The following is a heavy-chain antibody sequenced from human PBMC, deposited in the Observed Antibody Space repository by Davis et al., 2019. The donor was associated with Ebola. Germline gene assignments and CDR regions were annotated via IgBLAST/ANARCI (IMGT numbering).Heavy chain of an antibody. CDR3: ARRGVRRYGYNWFDP. V-gene: IGHV1-8*01. Sequence: ASVKVSCKASGYTFTSYDINWVRQSTGQGLEWMGWMNPNSGNTGYAQKFQGRVTMTRNTSISTAYMELSSLRSEDTAVYYCARRGVRRYGYNWFDPWGQGTLVTVSS. CDR1: GYTFTSYD. D-gene: IGHD4-23*01. J-gene: IGHJ5*02. CDR2: MNPNSGNT.